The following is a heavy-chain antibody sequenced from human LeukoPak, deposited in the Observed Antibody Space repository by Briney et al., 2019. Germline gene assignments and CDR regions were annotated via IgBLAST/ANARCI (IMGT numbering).Heavy chain of an antibody. CDR3: ARASDILTGYYVYYFDY. CDR1: GFTFRSYG. V-gene: IGHV3-30*03. CDR2: ISFDGSSK. Sequence: GGSLRLSCAASGFTFRSYGIHWVRQAPGKGLEGVAVISFDGSSKYYADSVKGRFTISRDNSKNTLYLQMNSLRAEDTAVYYCARASDILTGYYVYYFDYWGQGTLVTVSS. J-gene: IGHJ4*02. D-gene: IGHD3-9*01.